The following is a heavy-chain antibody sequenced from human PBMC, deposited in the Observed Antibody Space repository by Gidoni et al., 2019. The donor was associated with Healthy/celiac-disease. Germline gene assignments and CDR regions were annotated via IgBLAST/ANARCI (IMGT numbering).Heavy chain of an antibody. CDR1: GYTFTSYG. CDR2: ISAYNGNT. Sequence: QVQLVPSGAEVKKPGASVKVSCKASGYTFTSYGISWVRQAPGQGLEWMGWISAYNGNTNYAQKLQGRVTMTTDTSTSTAYMELRSLRSDDTAVYYCARDRVVRGVVYYYYGMDVWGQGTTVTVSS. D-gene: IGHD3-10*01. J-gene: IGHJ6*02. CDR3: ARDRVVRGVVYYYYGMDV. V-gene: IGHV1-18*04.